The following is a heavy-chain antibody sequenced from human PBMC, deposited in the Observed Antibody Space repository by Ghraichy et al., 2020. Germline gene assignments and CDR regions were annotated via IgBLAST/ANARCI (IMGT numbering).Heavy chain of an antibody. CDR1: GFTYRNYA. J-gene: IGHJ4*02. CDR3: ARGGYTYANPHYYFDY. D-gene: IGHD5-18*01. V-gene: IGHV3-23*01. CDR2: VNGGGYST. Sequence: GGSLRLSCTASGFTYRNYAMNWVRQAPGKGLEWVSTVNGGGYSTLYVDSVKGRFSISRDNSKNTLYLQMNNLRAEDTAVYYCARGGYTYANPHYYFDYWGQGALVSVSS.